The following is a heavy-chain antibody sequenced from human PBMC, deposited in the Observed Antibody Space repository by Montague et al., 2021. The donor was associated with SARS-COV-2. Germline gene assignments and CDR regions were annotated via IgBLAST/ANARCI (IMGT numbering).Heavy chain of an antibody. CDR2: FYSVGST. CDR1: GDSISSYD. CDR3: ARETMTADAFDL. J-gene: IGHJ3*01. V-gene: IGHV4-59*01. Sequence: SETLSLTCTVSGDSISSYDWGWIRQPPGKGLEWIGYFYSVGSTDYNPSLKSRATISRDTSKNQFSLKVTSVTAADTAVYYCARETMTADAFDLWGQGTMVTVSS. D-gene: IGHD1-14*01.